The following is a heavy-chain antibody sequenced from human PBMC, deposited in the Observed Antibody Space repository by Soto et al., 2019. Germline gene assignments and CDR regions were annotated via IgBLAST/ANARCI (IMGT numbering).Heavy chain of an antibody. CDR3: ARTSIVVLGLVGKGFDI. CDR2: IYYSGST. CDR1: GGSISSYY. D-gene: IGHD2-2*01. J-gene: IGHJ3*02. V-gene: IGHV4-59*08. Sequence: QVQLQESGPGLVKPSETLSLTCTVSGGSISSYYWSWIRQPPGKGLEWIGYIYYSGSTNYNPSLKSRGTISVDTSKNQFSLKLSSVTAADTAVYYCARTSIVVLGLVGKGFDIWGQGTMVTVSS.